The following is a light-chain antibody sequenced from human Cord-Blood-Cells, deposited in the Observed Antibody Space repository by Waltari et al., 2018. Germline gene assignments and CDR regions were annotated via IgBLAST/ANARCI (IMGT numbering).Light chain of an antibody. CDR2: AAS. V-gene: IGKV1-39*01. J-gene: IGKJ5*01. CDR3: QQSYSTPIT. CDR1: QRISSY. Sequence: DIQMTQSPSSLSASVGDRVTIPCPASQRISSYLNWYQQKPGKAPKLLIYAASSLQSGVPSRFSGSGSGTDFTLTISSLQPEDFATYYCQQSYSTPITFGQGTRLEIK.